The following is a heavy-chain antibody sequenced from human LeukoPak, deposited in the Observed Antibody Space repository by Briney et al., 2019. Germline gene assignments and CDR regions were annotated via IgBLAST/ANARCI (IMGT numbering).Heavy chain of an antibody. Sequence: PETLSLTCAVYGGSFSGYYWSWIRQPPGKGLEWIGEINHSGSTNYNPSLKSRVTISVDTSKNQFSLKLSSVTAADTAVYYCARAVSASTVYYFDYWGQGTLVTVSS. D-gene: IGHD4-17*01. J-gene: IGHJ4*02. CDR2: INHSGST. CDR3: ARAVSASTVYYFDY. V-gene: IGHV4-34*01. CDR1: GGSFSGYY.